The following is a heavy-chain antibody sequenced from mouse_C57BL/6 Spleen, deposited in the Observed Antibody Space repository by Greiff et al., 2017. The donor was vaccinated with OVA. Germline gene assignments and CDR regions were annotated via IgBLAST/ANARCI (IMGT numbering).Heavy chain of an antibody. CDR2: ISDGGSYT. D-gene: IGHD2-4*01. V-gene: IGHV5-4*03. CDR1: GFTFSSYA. CDR3: ARYYDTYWYIDV. J-gene: IGHJ1*03. Sequence: EVKLQESGGGLVKPGGSLKLSCAASGFTFSSYAMSWVRQTPEKRLEWVATISDGGSYTYYPDNVKGRFTISRDNAKNNLYLQMSHLKAEDTAMYYCARYYDTYWYIDVWGTGTTVTVSS.